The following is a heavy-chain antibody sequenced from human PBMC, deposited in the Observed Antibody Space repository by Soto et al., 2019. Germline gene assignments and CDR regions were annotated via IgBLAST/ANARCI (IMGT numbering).Heavy chain of an antibody. D-gene: IGHD2-15*01. CDR2: MNPNSGNT. V-gene: IGHV1-8*01. CDR1: GYTFTSYD. J-gene: IGHJ5*02. CDR3: ARGRRRYCSGGSCKFDP. Sequence: QVQLVQSGAEVKKPGASVKVSCKASGYTFTSYDINWVRQATGQGLEWMGWMNPNSGNTGYAQKFQGRVTMTRNTPISTAYMELRSLRSEDTAVYYCARGRRRYCSGGSCKFDPWGQGTLVTVSS.